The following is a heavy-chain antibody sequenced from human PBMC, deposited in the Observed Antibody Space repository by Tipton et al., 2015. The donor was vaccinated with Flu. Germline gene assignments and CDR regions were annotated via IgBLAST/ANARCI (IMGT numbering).Heavy chain of an antibody. V-gene: IGHV3-33*01. Sequence: SLRLSCAASGFTFSSYDIHWVRQATGKGLEWVAVIWFDGSNKDYADSVKGRFTISRDNSKNTLYLQMNSLRAEDTAVYYCARNRKSSSGGGTFDIWGQGTMVTVSS. J-gene: IGHJ3*02. D-gene: IGHD6-6*01. CDR3: ARNRKSSSGGGTFDI. CDR1: GFTFSSYD. CDR2: IWFDGSNK.